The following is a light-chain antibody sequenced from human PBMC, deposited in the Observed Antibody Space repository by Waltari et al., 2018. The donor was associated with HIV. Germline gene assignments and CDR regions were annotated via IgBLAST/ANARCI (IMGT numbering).Light chain of an antibody. CDR3: LLSYSGASWV. CDR1: TGAVPSGHY. J-gene: IGLJ3*02. Sequence: QAVVTQEPSLTVSPGGTVTLTCGSSTGAVPSGHYPYWFQQKPGQAPPTLIFDTSNKHSWTPARFSGSLLGGKAALTLSGAQPEDEAEYYCLLSYSGASWVFGGGTKVTVL. V-gene: IGLV7-46*01. CDR2: DTS.